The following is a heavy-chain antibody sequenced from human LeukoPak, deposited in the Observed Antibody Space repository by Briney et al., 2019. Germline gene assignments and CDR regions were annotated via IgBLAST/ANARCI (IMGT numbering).Heavy chain of an antibody. J-gene: IGHJ4*02. CDR3: AATSGGATVSGGDFDY. D-gene: IGHD1-26*01. V-gene: IGHV1-58*01. CDR1: GFTFTSSA. CDR2: IVVGSGNT. Sequence: GASVKVSCKASGFTFTSSAVQWVRQARGQRLEWIGWIVVGSGNTNYAQKFQERVTITRDMSTSTAYMELSSLRSEDTAVYYCAATSGGATVSGGDFDYWGQGTLVTVSS.